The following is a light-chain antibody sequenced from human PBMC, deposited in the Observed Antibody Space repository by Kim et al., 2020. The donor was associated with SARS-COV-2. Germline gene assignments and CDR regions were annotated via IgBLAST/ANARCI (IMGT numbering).Light chain of an antibody. CDR2: NIF. CDR1: QSLVHNNGKTY. CDR3: MQAKEFPVT. Sequence: DIVMTQTPLSSPVTLGQPASISCRSSQSLVHNNGKTYLSWLQQRPGQPPRVLIYNIFNRFSGVPDRFSGSGAGTDFTLKISRVQAEDVGVYYCMQAKEFPVTCGGGTKVDIK. V-gene: IGKV2-24*01. J-gene: IGKJ4*01.